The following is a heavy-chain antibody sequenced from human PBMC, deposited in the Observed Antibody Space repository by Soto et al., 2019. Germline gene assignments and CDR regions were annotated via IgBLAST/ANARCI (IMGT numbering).Heavy chain of an antibody. Sequence: SDTLSLSCAVYGGSFSGYYWSWIRQPPGKGLEWIGEINHSGSTNYNPSLKSRVTISVDTSKNQFSLKLSSVTAADTAVYYCARRYGSSSYNWFDPWGQGTLVTVSS. V-gene: IGHV4-34*01. CDR2: INHSGST. CDR3: ARRYGSSSYNWFDP. CDR1: GGSFSGYY. D-gene: IGHD6-6*01. J-gene: IGHJ5*02.